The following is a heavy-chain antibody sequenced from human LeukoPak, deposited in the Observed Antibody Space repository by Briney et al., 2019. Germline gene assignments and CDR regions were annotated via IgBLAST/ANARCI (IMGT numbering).Heavy chain of an antibody. CDR3: ASPTSIYWYFDL. V-gene: IGHV4-39*01. CDR2: IYYSGST. CDR1: GGSISSSSYY. J-gene: IGHJ2*01. Sequence: SETQSLTCTVSGGSISSSSYYWGWIRQPPGKGLEWIGSIYYSGSTYYNPSLKSRVTISVDTSKNQFSLKLSSVTAADTAVYYCASPTSIYWYFDLWGRGTLVTVSS.